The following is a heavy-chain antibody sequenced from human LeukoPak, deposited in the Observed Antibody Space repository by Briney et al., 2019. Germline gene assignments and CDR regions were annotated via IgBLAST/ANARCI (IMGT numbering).Heavy chain of an antibody. CDR3: ARHALGSFDY. J-gene: IGHJ4*02. D-gene: IGHD1-26*01. Sequence: SETLSLTCTVSSGSISSTNYYWGWIRQPPGKGLEWIGSIYYSGSTYYNPSLKSRVTISVDTSKNQFSLKLSSVAAADTAVYYCARHALGSFDYWGQGTLVTVSS. CDR2: IYYSGST. V-gene: IGHV4-39*01. CDR1: SGSISSTNYY.